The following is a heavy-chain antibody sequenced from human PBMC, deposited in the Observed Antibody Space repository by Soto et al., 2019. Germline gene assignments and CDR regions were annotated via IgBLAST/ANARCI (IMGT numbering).Heavy chain of an antibody. Sequence: PAETLSLTCTVSGGSISSGGYYWSWIRQHPGKGLEWIGYIYYSGSTYYNPSLKSRVTISVDTSKNQFSLKLSSVTAADTAVYYCARGYCSGGSCYVLDYWGQGTLVTVSS. V-gene: IGHV4-31*03. CDR1: GGSISSGGYY. CDR2: IYYSGST. CDR3: ARGYCSGGSCYVLDY. D-gene: IGHD2-15*01. J-gene: IGHJ4*02.